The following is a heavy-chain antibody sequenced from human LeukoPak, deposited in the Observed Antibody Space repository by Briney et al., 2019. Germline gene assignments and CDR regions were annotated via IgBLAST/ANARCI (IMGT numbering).Heavy chain of an antibody. V-gene: IGHV1-18*01. CDR3: ARDRVILWFGEYYYGMDV. CDR1: GYTFTSYG. D-gene: IGHD3-10*01. Sequence: GASVKVSCKASGYTFTSYGISWVRQAPGQGLEWMGWISAYNGNTNYAQKLQGRVTMTTDTSTSTAYMELRSLRSDDTAVYYCARDRVILWFGEYYYGMDVWGQGTTVTVSS. J-gene: IGHJ6*02. CDR2: ISAYNGNT.